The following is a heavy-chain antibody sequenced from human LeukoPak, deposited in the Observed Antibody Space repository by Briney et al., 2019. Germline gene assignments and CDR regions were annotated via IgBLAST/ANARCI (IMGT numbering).Heavy chain of an antibody. Sequence: KPSETLSLTCTVSGGSISSNSYYWSWIRQPPGKGLEWIGYIYYSGSTNYNPSLKSRVTISVDTSKNQFSLKLSSVTAADTAVYYCARVVEPSYDILTGYYYYFDYWGQGTLVTVSS. CDR3: ARVVEPSYDILTGYYYYFDY. CDR2: IYYSGST. CDR1: GGSISSNSYY. V-gene: IGHV4-61*01. D-gene: IGHD3-9*01. J-gene: IGHJ4*02.